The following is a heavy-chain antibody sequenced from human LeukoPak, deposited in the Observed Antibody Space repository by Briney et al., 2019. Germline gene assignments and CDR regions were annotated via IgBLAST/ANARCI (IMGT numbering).Heavy chain of an antibody. CDR1: GGSISSYY. J-gene: IGHJ5*02. CDR3: ARDKVAVAGTGWFDP. D-gene: IGHD6-19*01. V-gene: IGHV4-59*01. CDR2: IYYSGST. Sequence: SETLSLTCTVSGGSISSYYWSWIRQPTGKGLEWIGYIYYSGSTNYNPSLKSRVTISVDTSKNQFSLKLSSVTAADTAVYYCARDKVAVAGTGWFDPWGQGTLVTVSS.